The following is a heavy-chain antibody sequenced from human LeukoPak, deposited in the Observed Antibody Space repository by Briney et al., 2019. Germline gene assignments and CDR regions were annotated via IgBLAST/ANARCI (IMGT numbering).Heavy chain of an antibody. Sequence: GASAKVSCRVSGYTLTELSMHWVRQAPGKGLEWMGGFDPEDGETIYAQKFQGRVTMTEDTSTDTAYMELSSLRSEDTAVYYCATAEYCSGGSCYSLDYWGQGTLVTVSS. V-gene: IGHV1-24*01. CDR3: ATAEYCSGGSCYSLDY. CDR2: FDPEDGET. D-gene: IGHD2-15*01. CDR1: GYTLTELS. J-gene: IGHJ4*02.